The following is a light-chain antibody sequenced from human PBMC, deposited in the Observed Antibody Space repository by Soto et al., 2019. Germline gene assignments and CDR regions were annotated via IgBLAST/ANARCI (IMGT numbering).Light chain of an antibody. CDR3: QQYSSSPWT. J-gene: IGKJ1*01. Sequence: EIVLTQSPGTLSLSPGERATLSCRASQSVSSNYFAWYQQKPGQAPRLLIYGISRRATGIPDRFSGSGSGTDFTFSISRLEPEDSAVYYCQQYSSSPWTFGQGTKVEI. CDR2: GIS. V-gene: IGKV3-20*01. CDR1: QSVSSNY.